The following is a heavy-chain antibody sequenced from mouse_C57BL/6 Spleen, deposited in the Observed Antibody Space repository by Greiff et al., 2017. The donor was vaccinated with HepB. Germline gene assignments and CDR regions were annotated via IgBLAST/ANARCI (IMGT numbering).Heavy chain of an antibody. Sequence: VQLQQSGPELVKPGASVKISCKASGYTFTDYNMDWVKQSHGKSLEWIGDINPNNGGTIYNQKFKGKATLSVDKSSSTAYMELRSLTSEDTAVYYCARSRYDFDYWGQGTTLTVSS. CDR2: INPNNGGT. CDR1: GYTFTDYN. V-gene: IGHV1-18*01. J-gene: IGHJ2*01. CDR3: ARSRYDFDY.